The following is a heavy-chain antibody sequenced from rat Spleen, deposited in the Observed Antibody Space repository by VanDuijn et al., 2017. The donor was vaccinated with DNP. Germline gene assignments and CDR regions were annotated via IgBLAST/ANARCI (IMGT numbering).Heavy chain of an antibody. D-gene: IGHD1-7*01. Sequence: EVQLVESGGGLVQPGNSLKLSCAASGFTFSDYAMAWVRQSPKKGLEWVATIIYDGSSTYYRDSVRGRFTISRDYARSTLYLQMDSLRSEDTATYYCATASYFGYEYGFAYWGQVILVTVSS. J-gene: IGHJ3*01. CDR3: ATASYFGYEYGFAY. CDR1: GFTFSDYA. CDR2: IIYDGSST. V-gene: IGHV5S10*01.